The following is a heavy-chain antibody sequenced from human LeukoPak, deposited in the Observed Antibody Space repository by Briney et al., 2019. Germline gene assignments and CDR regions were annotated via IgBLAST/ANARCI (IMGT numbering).Heavy chain of an antibody. CDR2: IYNSGST. Sequence: SQTLSLTCTVSGGSISSGSYYWSWIRQPAGRGLEWIVRIYNSGSTNYNPSLKSRVTISVDTSKNQFSLKLSSVTAADTAVYYCARDRIFGGFDPWGQGTLVTVSS. V-gene: IGHV4-61*02. CDR1: GGSISSGSYY. J-gene: IGHJ5*02. CDR3: ARDRIFGGFDP. D-gene: IGHD3-3*01.